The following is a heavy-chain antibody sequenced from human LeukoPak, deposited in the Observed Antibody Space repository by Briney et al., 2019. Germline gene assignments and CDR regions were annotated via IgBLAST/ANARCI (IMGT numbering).Heavy chain of an antibody. CDR3: AKVGEDIVLMVYAEYYYYYYMDV. CDR1: GFTFSSYA. J-gene: IGHJ6*03. Sequence: PGGSLRLSCAASGFTFSSYAMSWVRQAPGKGLEWVSAISGSGGSTYYADSVKGRFTISRDNSKNTLYLQMNSLRAEDTAVYYCAKVGEDIVLMVYAEYYYYYYMDVWGKGTTVTVSS. V-gene: IGHV3-23*01. CDR2: ISGSGGST. D-gene: IGHD2-8*01.